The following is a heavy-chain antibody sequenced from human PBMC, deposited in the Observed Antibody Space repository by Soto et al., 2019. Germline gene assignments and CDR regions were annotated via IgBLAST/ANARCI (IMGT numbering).Heavy chain of an antibody. CDR1: GFTFSSYS. CDR2: IKSKTDGGTT. Sequence: PGGSLRLSCSASGFTFSSYSMNWVRQAPGKGLEWVGRIKSKTDGGTTDYAAPVKGRFTISRDDSKNTLYLQMNSLKTEDTAVYYCTTATTTGLYYYGMDVWGQGTTVTVSS. D-gene: IGHD4-4*01. V-gene: IGHV3-15*07. CDR3: TTATTTGLYYYGMDV. J-gene: IGHJ6*02.